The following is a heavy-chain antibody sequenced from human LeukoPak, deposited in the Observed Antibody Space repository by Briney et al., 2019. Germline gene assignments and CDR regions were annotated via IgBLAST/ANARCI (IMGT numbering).Heavy chain of an antibody. Sequence: SETLSLTCTVSGGSISPYYWSWIRQPPGKGLEWIGYIYYTGSTYYNPSLKSRVTISIDTSKSQFSLKLTSVTAADTAVYYCARAYYYGSGTFDIWGQGTMVTVSS. CDR2: IYYTGST. D-gene: IGHD3-10*01. V-gene: IGHV4-59*01. CDR1: GGSISPYY. CDR3: ARAYYYGSGTFDI. J-gene: IGHJ3*02.